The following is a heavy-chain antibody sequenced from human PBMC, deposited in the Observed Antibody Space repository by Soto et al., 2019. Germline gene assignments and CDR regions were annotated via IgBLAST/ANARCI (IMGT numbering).Heavy chain of an antibody. CDR2: IFRSGAT. CDR3: ARIPFAYYALDV. CDR1: DVSITDDYW. V-gene: IGHV4-4*02. J-gene: IGHJ6*02. Sequence: SETLSLTCSVSDVSITDDYWWSWVRRPPGKGLEWIGEIFRSGATNYGPSLKSRVTMSMDMTKNQFSLSLNSLTAADTAIYYCARIPFAYYALDVWGQGTTVTVSS. D-gene: IGHD2-21*01.